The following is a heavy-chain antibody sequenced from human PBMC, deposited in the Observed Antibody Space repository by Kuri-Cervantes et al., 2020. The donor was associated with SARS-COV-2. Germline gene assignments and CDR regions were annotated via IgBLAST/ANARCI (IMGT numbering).Heavy chain of an antibody. Sequence: GESLKISCAASGFTFSSSGINWVRQAPGEGLEWISFISSSSDTIYYAGSVKGRFTISRDNAKNSLYLHMNSLRAEDTAVYFCAREGYYDSSGNYAATGMDVWGKGTTVTVSS. D-gene: IGHD3-22*01. CDR3: AREGYYDSSGNYAATGMDV. CDR2: ISSSSDTI. V-gene: IGHV3-48*01. CDR1: GFTFSSSG. J-gene: IGHJ6*03.